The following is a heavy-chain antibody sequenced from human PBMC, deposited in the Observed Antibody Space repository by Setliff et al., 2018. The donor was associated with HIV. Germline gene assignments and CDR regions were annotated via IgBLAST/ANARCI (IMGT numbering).Heavy chain of an antibody. CDR2: IYDNGNT. Sequence: SETLSLTCTVSGDSIGSTNWWSWVRQPPGKGLEWIGQIYDNGNTNYNPSLKGRVTISIDTSKNQFSLRLTSVTAADTAVYYCARLLPGDYYGSGSYFDYWGQGTLVTVSS. V-gene: IGHV4-4*02. D-gene: IGHD3-10*01. CDR1: GDSIGSTNW. J-gene: IGHJ4*02. CDR3: ARLLPGDYYGSGSYFDY.